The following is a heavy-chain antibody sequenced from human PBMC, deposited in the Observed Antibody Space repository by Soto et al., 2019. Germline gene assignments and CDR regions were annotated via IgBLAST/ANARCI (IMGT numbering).Heavy chain of an antibody. J-gene: IGHJ5*02. V-gene: IGHV4-39*01. D-gene: IGHD1-1*01. CDR2: IFYSGST. Sequence: PSETLSLTCNVSGGSISTSRSYWAWIRQPPGKGLEWLANIFYSGSTYYNPSLASRVTVSVDTSKNEFSLKLRSVTAADTAVYYCARQPTTRDTDLWFDPWGQGALVTVSS. CDR1: GGSISTSRSY. CDR3: ARQPTTRDTDLWFDP.